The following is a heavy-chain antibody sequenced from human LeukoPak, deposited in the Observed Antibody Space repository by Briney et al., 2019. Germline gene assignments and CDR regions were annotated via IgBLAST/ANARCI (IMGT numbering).Heavy chain of an antibody. Sequence: SQTLSLTCAISGNSVSSNSAAWNWIRQSPSRGLEWLGRTYYRSKWYNDYAVSVKSRITINPDTSKNQFSLKLSSVTAADTAVYYCARDGRLGYSYGLDYWGQGTLVTVSS. CDR2: TYYRSKWYN. J-gene: IGHJ4*02. D-gene: IGHD5-18*01. CDR1: GNSVSSNSAA. V-gene: IGHV6-1*01. CDR3: ARDGRLGYSYGLDY.